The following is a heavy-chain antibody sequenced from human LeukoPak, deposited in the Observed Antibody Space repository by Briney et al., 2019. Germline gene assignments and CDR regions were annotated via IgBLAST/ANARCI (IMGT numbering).Heavy chain of an antibody. CDR1: GASISNYY. D-gene: IGHD3-10*01. V-gene: IGHV4-59*01. Sequence: SETLSLTCTVSGASISNYYWIWIRQPPGKGLEWIGYIYYTGSTNYNPSLESRVTISVDTSKNHFSLKLSSVTAADTAVYYCARVPMVSHWYFDLWGRGTLVTVSS. J-gene: IGHJ2*01. CDR2: IYYTGST. CDR3: ARVPMVSHWYFDL.